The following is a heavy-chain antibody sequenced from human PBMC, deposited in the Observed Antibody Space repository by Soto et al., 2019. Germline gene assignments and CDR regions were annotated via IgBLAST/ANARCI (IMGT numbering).Heavy chain of an antibody. J-gene: IGHJ4*02. V-gene: IGHV3-23*01. Sequence: EVQLLESGGGLVQPGGSLRLSCAASGFTFSSYAMSWVRQAPGKGLEWVSAISGSGGSTYYADSVKGRFTISRDNSENTLYLQMNSLRAEDTAVYYCARTNYDILTGYYRGVYYFDYWGQGTLVTV. CDR3: ARTNYDILTGYYRGVYYFDY. D-gene: IGHD3-9*01. CDR2: ISGSGGST. CDR1: GFTFSSYA.